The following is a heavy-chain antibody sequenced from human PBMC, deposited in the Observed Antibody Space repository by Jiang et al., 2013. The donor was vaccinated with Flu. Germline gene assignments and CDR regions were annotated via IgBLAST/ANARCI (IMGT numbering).Heavy chain of an antibody. CDR2: ISYDGSNK. J-gene: IGHJ4*02. D-gene: IGHD6-19*01. CDR1: GFTFSSYA. Sequence: PGRSLRLSCAVSGFTFSSYAMHWVRQAPGKGLEWVAVISYDGSNKYYADSVKGRFTISRDNSKNTLYLQMNSLRAEDTAVYYCARDRTAVAATFDLWYWGQGTLVTVSS. CDR3: ARDRTAVAATFDLWY. V-gene: IGHV3-30-3*01.